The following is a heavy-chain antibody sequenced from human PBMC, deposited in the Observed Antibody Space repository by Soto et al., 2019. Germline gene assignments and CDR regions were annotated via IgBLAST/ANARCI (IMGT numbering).Heavy chain of an antibody. Sequence: EVQLVESGGGVVPPGRSLRLSCAASGFTFDDYAMHWVRQAPGKGLEWVSAISWNSGNTGYADSVKGRFTISRDNAKNSLYLQMNSLRAEDTALYYCAWGRGYSIYYYMDVWGKGTTVTVSS. V-gene: IGHV3-9*01. CDR1: GFTFDDYA. CDR2: ISWNSGNT. J-gene: IGHJ6*03. CDR3: AWGRGYSIYYYMDV. D-gene: IGHD4-4*01.